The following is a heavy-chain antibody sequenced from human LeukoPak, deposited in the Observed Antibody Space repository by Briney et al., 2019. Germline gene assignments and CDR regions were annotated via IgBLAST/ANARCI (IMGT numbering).Heavy chain of an antibody. D-gene: IGHD2-15*01. J-gene: IGHJ4*02. CDR3: ARDRCSGGSCYDY. CDR2: IIPILGIA. Sequence: ASVKVSCKASGGTFSSYAISWVRQAPGQGLEWMGRIIPILGIANYAQKFQGRVTITADKSTSTAYMELSRLRSDDTAVYYCARDRCSGGSCYDYWGQGTLVTVSS. CDR1: GGTFSSYA. V-gene: IGHV1-69*04.